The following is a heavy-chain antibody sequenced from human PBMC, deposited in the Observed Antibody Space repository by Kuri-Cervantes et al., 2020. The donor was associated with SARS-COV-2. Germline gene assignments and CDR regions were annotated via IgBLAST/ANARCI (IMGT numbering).Heavy chain of an antibody. V-gene: IGHV3-53*01. J-gene: IGHJ4*02. D-gene: IGHD5-18*01. CDR1: GFTVSSNY. Sequence: GGSLRLSCAASGFTVSSNYMSWVRQAPGKGLEWVSVIYSGGSTYYADSVKGRFAISRDNSKNTLYLQMNSLRAEDTAVYYCAKDLGIGGQLWSIWGQGTLVTVSS. CDR3: AKDLGIGGQLWSI. CDR2: IYSGGST.